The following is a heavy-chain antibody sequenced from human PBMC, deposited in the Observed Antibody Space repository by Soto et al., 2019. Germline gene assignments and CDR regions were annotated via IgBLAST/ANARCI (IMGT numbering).Heavy chain of an antibody. V-gene: IGHV3-23*01. J-gene: IGHJ4*02. D-gene: IGHD4-17*01. CDR3: AKGSRYGDYVYYFDY. Sequence: PGGSLRLSCAASGFTFSSYGMSWVRQAPGKGLEWVSAISGSGGSTYYADSVKGRFTISRDNSKNTLYLQMNSLRAEDTAVYYCAKGSRYGDYVYYFDYWGQGTLVTVSS. CDR1: GFTFSSYG. CDR2: ISGSGGST.